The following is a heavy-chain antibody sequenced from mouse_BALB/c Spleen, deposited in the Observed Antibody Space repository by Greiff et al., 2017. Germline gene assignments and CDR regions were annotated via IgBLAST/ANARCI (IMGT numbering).Heavy chain of an antibody. J-gene: IGHJ3*01. CDR2: ISSGSSTI. CDR1: GFTFSSFG. Sequence: EVQLVESGGGLVQPGGSRKLSCAASGFTFSSFGMHWVRQAPEKGLEWVAYISSGSSTIYYADTVKGRFTISRDNPKNTLFLQMTSLRSEDTAMYYCANYGNYGFAYWGQGTLVTVSA. CDR3: ANYGNYGFAY. D-gene: IGHD2-1*01. V-gene: IGHV5-17*02.